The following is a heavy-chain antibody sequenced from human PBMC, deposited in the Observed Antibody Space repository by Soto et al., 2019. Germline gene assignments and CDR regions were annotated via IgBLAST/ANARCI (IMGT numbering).Heavy chain of an antibody. D-gene: IGHD3-22*01. V-gene: IGHV4-39*02. CDR3: ARDSGDYCFDY. J-gene: IGHJ4*02. Sequence: PSETLSLTCIVSGGSISSSRYYWGWIRQPPGKGLEWIGTLYYGGSTYYNPSLKRRVTISVDTSKKHFSLKLTSVTAADTAVYYCARDSGDYCFDYWGQGTLVTVSS. CDR1: GGSISSSRYY. CDR2: LYYGGST.